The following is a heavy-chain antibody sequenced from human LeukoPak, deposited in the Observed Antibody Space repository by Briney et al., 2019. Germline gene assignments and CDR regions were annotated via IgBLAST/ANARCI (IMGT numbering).Heavy chain of an antibody. D-gene: IGHD6-19*01. CDR2: IYPGDSDT. CDR1: GYNFSRNW. V-gene: IGHV5-51*01. J-gene: IGHJ4*02. CDR3: ARIREAVPGTASRYYFDY. Sequence: GESLKISCKGSGYNFSRNWIAWVRQMPGNGLEWMGIIYPGDSDTRYSPSLQGQVTMSADMSMTTAYLQWSSLKASDSAMYYCARIREAVPGTASRYYFDYWGQGTLVTVSS.